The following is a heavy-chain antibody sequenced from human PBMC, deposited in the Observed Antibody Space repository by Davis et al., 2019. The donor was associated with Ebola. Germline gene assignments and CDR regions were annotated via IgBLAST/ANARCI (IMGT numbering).Heavy chain of an antibody. Sequence: ASVKVSCKASGYTFTSYDIDWVRQATGQGLEWMGWMNPNSGNTGYAQKFQGRVTMTRNTSISTAYMELSSLRSEDTAVYYCASCSGGSCYSDSYYYGMDVWGQGTTVTVSS. CDR1: GYTFTSYD. CDR2: MNPNSGNT. D-gene: IGHD2-15*01. J-gene: IGHJ6*02. V-gene: IGHV1-8*01. CDR3: ASCSGGSCYSDSYYYGMDV.